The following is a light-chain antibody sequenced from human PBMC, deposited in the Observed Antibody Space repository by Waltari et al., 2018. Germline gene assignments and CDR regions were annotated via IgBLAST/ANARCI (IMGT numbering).Light chain of an antibody. CDR2: KVS. V-gene: IGKV2-30*02. J-gene: IGKJ1*01. CDR3: MQGTHRPWT. CDR1: QSLVHRDGKTY. Sequence: DVVMTQSPLSLPVALGQPASISCRSRQSLVHRDGKTYLNWFHQRPGQSPRRLIYKVSNRDSGIPYRFSGSGSGTDFTLKISRVCAEDVGVYYCMQGTHRPWTFCQGTKVEIK.